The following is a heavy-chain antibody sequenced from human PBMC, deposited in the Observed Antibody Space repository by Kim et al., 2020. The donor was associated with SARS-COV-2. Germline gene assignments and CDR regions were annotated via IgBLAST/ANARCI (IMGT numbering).Heavy chain of an antibody. CDR3: AKVTYYGSGSTHSYYYYYGMDG. CDR2: ISYDGSNK. D-gene: IGHD3-10*01. J-gene: IGHJ6*02. Sequence: GGSLRLSCAASGFTFSSYGMHWVRQAPGKGLEWVAVISYDGSNKYYADSVKGRFTISRDNSKNTLYLQMNSLRAEDTAVYYCAKVTYYGSGSTHSYYYYYGMDGWGQGTTVTVSS. V-gene: IGHV3-30*18. CDR1: GFTFSSYG.